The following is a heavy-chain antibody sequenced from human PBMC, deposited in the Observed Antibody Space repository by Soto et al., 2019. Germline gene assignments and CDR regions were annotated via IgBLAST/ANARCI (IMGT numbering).Heavy chain of an antibody. CDR2: INPSGGST. Sequence: QVQLVQSGAEVKKPGASVKVSCKASGYTFTSYYMHWVRQAPGQGLEWMGIINPSGGSTSYAQKFEGRVTMTRDTYASTVSMELSRLRSEDTAVYYCATLTPRIGLGELLQAFDIWGQGTMVTVSS. D-gene: IGHD1-26*01. CDR1: GYTFTSYY. CDR3: ATLTPRIGLGELLQAFDI. J-gene: IGHJ3*02. V-gene: IGHV1-46*01.